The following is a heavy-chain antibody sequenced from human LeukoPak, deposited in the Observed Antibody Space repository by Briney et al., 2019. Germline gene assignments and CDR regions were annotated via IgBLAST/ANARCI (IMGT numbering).Heavy chain of an antibody. CDR3: ARGPGSRKCLQY. V-gene: IGHV3-11*04. J-gene: IGHJ1*01. CDR2: ISRSGSTI. CDR1: GFAFSEYY. D-gene: IGHD1-14*01. Sequence: GGSLRLSCAASGFAFSEYYMSWIRQAPGKGLEWVAKISRSGSTIYYADSVKGRFTISRDNAKNSLYLQMNILRAEDTAVYYCARGPGSRKCLQYWGQGTLVTVSS.